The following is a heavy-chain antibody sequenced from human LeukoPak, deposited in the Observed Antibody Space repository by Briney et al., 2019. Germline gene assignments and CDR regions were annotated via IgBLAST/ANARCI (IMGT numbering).Heavy chain of an antibody. CDR1: TFTFSNYW. V-gene: IGHV3-30*18. Sequence: GGSLRLSCAASTFTFSNYWMAWVRQAPGKGLEWVAVISYDGSKKYYADSVKGRFTISRDNSKNTLYLQMNSLRVEDTAVYYCAKGDYYDVLTGRQNWFGPWGQGTLVTVSS. CDR2: ISYDGSKK. D-gene: IGHD3-9*01. J-gene: IGHJ5*02. CDR3: AKGDYYDVLTGRQNWFGP.